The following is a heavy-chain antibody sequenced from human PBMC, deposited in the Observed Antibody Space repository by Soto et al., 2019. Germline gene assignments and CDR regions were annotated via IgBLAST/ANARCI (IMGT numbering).Heavy chain of an antibody. D-gene: IGHD3-22*01. Sequence: GGSLRLSCAASGFTFSNYAMHWVRQAPGKGLEWVAAISYDGYNKYYADSVKGRFTISRDSSKNTLYLQMNSLRAEDTAVYYCAGGGSGYYYVVYWGQGTLVTVSS. CDR1: GFTFSNYA. J-gene: IGHJ4*02. CDR2: ISYDGYNK. CDR3: AGGGSGYYYVVY. V-gene: IGHV3-30-3*01.